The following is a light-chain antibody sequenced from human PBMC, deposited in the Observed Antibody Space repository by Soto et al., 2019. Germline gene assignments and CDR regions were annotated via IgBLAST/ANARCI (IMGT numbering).Light chain of an antibody. Sequence: QSALTQPASVSGSPGQAITISCTGTSSDVGGYTYVSWYQQHTGKAPKFIIYDVSNRPSGVSNRFSGSKSGNTASLTISGLQAEDEADYYCSSYTTSNTRQIVFGTGTKVTVL. CDR1: SSDVGGYTY. CDR3: SSYTTSNTRQIV. CDR2: DVS. J-gene: IGLJ1*01. V-gene: IGLV2-14*01.